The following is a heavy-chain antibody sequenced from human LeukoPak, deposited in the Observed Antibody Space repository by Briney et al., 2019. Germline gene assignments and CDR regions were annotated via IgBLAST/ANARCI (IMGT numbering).Heavy chain of an antibody. CDR2: IYYSGST. CDR1: GGSISSGDYY. J-gene: IGHJ6*02. CDR3: AREGGVVAATRGMDV. V-gene: IGHV4-30-4*01. D-gene: IGHD2-15*01. Sequence: SETLSLTCTVSGGSISSGDYYWSWIRQPPGKGLEWIGYIYYSGSTYYNPSLKSRVTISVDTSKNQFSLKLSSVTAADTAVYHCAREGGVVAATRGMDVWGQGTTVTVSS.